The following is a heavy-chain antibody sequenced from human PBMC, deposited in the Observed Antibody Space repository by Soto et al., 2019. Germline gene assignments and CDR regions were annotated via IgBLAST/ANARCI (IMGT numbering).Heavy chain of an antibody. J-gene: IGHJ1*01. CDR3: AKDELSGVTSPAEYFQH. V-gene: IGHV3-23*01. D-gene: IGHD2-21*02. CDR1: GFTFSSFA. Sequence: EVQLLESGGGLVQPGGSLRLSCAASGFTFSSFAMSWVRQAPGKGLEWVSSIGGSGGHTYYADSVKGRFTISRDNSKNTLYLQMNSLRAEDTALYYCAKDELSGVTSPAEYFQHWGQGTPVTVSS. CDR2: IGGSGGHT.